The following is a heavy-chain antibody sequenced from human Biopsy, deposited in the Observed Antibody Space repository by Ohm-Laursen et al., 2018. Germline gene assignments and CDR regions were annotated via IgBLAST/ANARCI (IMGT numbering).Heavy chain of an antibody. CDR1: GGSLSLSY. D-gene: IGHD2-2*01. CDR2: IYSSGGT. CDR3: ARRPYTRDNWFDP. J-gene: IGHJ5*02. Sequence: SETLSLTCNVSGGSLSLSYWSWIRQPPGKGLEWIGYIYSSGGTDYNPSLKSRVTISLDTSKNQFSLTLTSVTVAEPAIYYCARRPYTRDNWFDPWGQGTLVTVSS. V-gene: IGHV4-4*08.